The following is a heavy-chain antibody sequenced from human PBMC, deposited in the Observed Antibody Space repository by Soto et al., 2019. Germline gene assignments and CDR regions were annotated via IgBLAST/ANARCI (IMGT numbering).Heavy chain of an antibody. D-gene: IGHD6-13*01. V-gene: IGHV1-69*10. CDR3: ARAGTGYSTPQPHGSYYHHGMDV. CDR2: IIPMYGVA. J-gene: IGHJ6*02. CDR1: GGTFNNYA. Sequence: VASVKVSCKASGGTFNNYAFSWVRQAPGQGLEWMGGIIPMYGVANYAQQFQGRVMITADKSTTTTYLELSSLRSGDTAVFYCARAGTGYSTPQPHGSYYHHGMDVWGQGTTVTVSS.